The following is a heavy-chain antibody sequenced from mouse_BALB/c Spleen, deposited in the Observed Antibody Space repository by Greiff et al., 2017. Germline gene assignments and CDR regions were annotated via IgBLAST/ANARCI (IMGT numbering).Heavy chain of an antibody. CDR1: GFTFSSYA. V-gene: IGHV5-6-5*01. CDR3: ANYYGSSHWYFDG. J-gene: IGHJ1*01. Sequence: EVKLVESGGGLVKPGGSLKLSCAASGFTFSSYAMSWVRQTPEKRLEWVASISSGGSTYYPDSVKGRFTISRDNARNILYLQMSSLRSEDTAMYYCANYYGSSHWYFDGWGAGTTVTVSS. CDR2: ISSGGST. D-gene: IGHD1-1*01.